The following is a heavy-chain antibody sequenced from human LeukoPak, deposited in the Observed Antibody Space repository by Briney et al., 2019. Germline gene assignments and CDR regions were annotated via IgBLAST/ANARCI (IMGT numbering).Heavy chain of an antibody. CDR3: AKREAVAAMSDFDY. CDR2: MQHGGGNQ. D-gene: IGHD6-19*01. V-gene: IGHV3-30*02. Sequence: PGGSLRLSCAASGFILNNYYMHWVRQAPGKGLEWVASMQHGGGNQYYVDSVKGRFTISRDNSKNTLYLQMNSLRTEDTAVYYCAKREAVAAMSDFDYWGQGTLVTVSS. J-gene: IGHJ4*02. CDR1: GFILNNYY.